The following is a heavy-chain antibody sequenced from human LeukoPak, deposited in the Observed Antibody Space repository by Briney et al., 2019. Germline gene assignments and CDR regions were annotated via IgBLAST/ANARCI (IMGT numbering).Heavy chain of an antibody. CDR1: GFTFSSYS. Sequence: PGGSLRLSCAASGFTFSSYSMNWVRQAPGKGLEWVSYISSSGSTIDYADSVKGRFTISRDNAKNSLYLQMNSLRAEDTAVYYCATFEGTAGPWGQGTLVTVSS. V-gene: IGHV3-48*04. CDR3: ATFEGTAGP. CDR2: ISSSGSTI. J-gene: IGHJ5*02. D-gene: IGHD6-19*01.